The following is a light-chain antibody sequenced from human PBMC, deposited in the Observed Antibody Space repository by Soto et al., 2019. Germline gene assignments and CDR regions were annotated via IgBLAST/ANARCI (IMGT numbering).Light chain of an antibody. CDR2: GAT. V-gene: IGKV3D-15*01. CDR1: QTVRDN. J-gene: IGKJ1*01. Sequence: EIVMTQSPSTLSVSPGERATLSCRASQTVRDNLGWYQQKPGQPPRLLIYGATTRATGIPARFSGSGSGTDFTLTISTLEPEDFAIYYCQQYGYSRTFGQGTKVDIK. CDR3: QQYGYSRT.